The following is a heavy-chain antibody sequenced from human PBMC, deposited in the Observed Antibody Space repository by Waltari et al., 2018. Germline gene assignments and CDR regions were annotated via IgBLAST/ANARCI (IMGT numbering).Heavy chain of an antibody. CDR1: GGSFSGYY. V-gene: IGHV4-34*01. J-gene: IGHJ2*01. CDR3: ARKKNWYFDL. CDR2: SNHSGST. Sequence: QVQLQQWGAGLLKPSETLSLTCAVYGGSFSGYYWSWIRQPPGKGLEWIGESNHSGSTTYNPSRKSRVTISVDTSKNQFSLKLSSVTAADTAVYYCARKKNWYFDLWGRGTLVTVSS.